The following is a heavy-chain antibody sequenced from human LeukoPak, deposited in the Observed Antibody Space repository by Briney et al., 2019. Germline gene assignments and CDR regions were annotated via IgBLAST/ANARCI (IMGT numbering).Heavy chain of an antibody. D-gene: IGHD3-16*01. CDR2: IYYSGST. J-gene: IGHJ6*03. V-gene: IGHV4-59*01. CDR3: ARETSQKGAHYMDV. Sequence: SETLSLTCTVSGGSISSYYWSWLRQPPGKGLEWIGYIYYSGSTNYNPSLKSRVTISVDTSKNQFSLKLSSVTAADTAVYYCARETSQKGAHYMDVWGKGTTVTISS. CDR1: GGSISSYY.